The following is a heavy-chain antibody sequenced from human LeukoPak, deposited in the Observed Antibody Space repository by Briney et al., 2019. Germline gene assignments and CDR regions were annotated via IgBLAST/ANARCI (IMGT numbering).Heavy chain of an antibody. V-gene: IGHV4-4*02. CDR1: GGSISSSNW. CDR3: ARDSPRYGYRYFDY. CDR2: IYHSGST. D-gene: IGHD5-18*01. Sequence: SGTLSLTCAVSGGSISSSNWWSWVRQPPGMGLEWIGEIYHSGSTNYNPSLKSRVTISVDTSKNQFSLKLSSVTAADTAVYYCARDSPRYGYRYFDYWGQGTLVTVSS. J-gene: IGHJ4*02.